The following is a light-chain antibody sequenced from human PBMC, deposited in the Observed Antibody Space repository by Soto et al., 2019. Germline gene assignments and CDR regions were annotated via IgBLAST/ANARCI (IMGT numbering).Light chain of an antibody. Sequence: QSVLTQPASVSGSPGQSITISCTGTSSDIGGYHYVSWYQQHPGKAPKLIIYEVTHRPSGVSDRFSGSKSGNTASLTISGLQAEDEADFYCSSYTSSSTLVFGGGTKLTVL. CDR3: SSYTSSSTLV. CDR1: SSDIGGYHY. CDR2: EVT. J-gene: IGLJ2*01. V-gene: IGLV2-14*01.